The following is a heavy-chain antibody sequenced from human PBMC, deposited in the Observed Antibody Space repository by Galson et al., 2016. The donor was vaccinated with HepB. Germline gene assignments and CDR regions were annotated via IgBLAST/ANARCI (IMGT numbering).Heavy chain of an antibody. Sequence: ETLSLTCAVSGDSMSSSDWWSWVRQPPGKGLEWIGEIYHSGSTNYNPSLKSRVTIFADTSKKQFSLRLNSVTAADTAVYYCARVGGSYFNWFDPWGQGTLVTVSS. J-gene: IGHJ5*02. CDR3: ARVGGSYFNWFDP. D-gene: IGHD3-16*01. V-gene: IGHV4-4*02. CDR1: GDSMSSSDW. CDR2: IYHSGST.